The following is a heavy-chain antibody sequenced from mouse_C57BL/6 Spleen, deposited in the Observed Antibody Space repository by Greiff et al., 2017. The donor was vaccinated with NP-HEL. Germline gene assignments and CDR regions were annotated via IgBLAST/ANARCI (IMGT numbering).Heavy chain of an antibody. CDR3: ARDYYGSTYFDY. V-gene: IGHV1-26*01. CDR2: IHTIHGGT. D-gene: IGHD1-1*01. Sequence: VQLHHPGPELVKSGASVKISCKASGYTFTDYYMNWVTQSHGTSLEWIGDIHTIHGGTSYNQKFKGKATLTVDKSSSTAYMELRSLTSEDSAVYYCARDYYGSTYFDYWGQGTTLTVSS. CDR1: GYTFTDYY. J-gene: IGHJ2*01.